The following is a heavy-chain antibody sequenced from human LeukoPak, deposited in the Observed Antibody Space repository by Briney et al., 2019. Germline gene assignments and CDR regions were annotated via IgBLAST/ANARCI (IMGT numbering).Heavy chain of an antibody. CDR3: ARGSSTVSAGFY. Sequence: GGSLRLSCAASGFTVSSNHMTWVRQAPGKGLEWVSVIYSGGETSYADSVKGRFTVSRDTSRNILYLQMNSLRADDTAVYFCARGSSTVSAGFYWRQGTLVTVSS. V-gene: IGHV3-53*01. CDR1: GFTVSSNH. CDR2: IYSGGET. J-gene: IGHJ4*02. D-gene: IGHD6-19*01.